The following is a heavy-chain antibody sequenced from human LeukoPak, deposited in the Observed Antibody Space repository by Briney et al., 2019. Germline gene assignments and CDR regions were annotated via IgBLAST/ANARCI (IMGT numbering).Heavy chain of an antibody. Sequence: ASVKVSCTASGYSFSDYYIHWLRQAPGQGLEWMGWINPKSGGTNYAQNFQGRVTMTRDTSSTTVYMELTRLRSDDTAVYYCARPLGSLKEYWWFDPWGQGALVTVSS. CDR2: INPKSGGT. D-gene: IGHD2/OR15-2a*01. V-gene: IGHV1-2*02. CDR3: ARPLGSLKEYWWFDP. J-gene: IGHJ5*02. CDR1: GYSFSDYY.